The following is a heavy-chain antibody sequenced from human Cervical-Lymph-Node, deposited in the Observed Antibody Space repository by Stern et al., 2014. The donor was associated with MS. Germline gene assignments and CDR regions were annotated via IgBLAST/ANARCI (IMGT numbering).Heavy chain of an antibody. J-gene: IGHJ6*02. CDR1: GFTFSRSW. CDR3: AREFGGDYYYYGMDV. V-gene: IGHV3-7*01. Sequence: VQLMQSGGGLVQPGGSLRLSCAASGFTFSRSWMSWVRQAPGKGLEWVANINQDGSEKYSVDSMRGRFTISRDNAKNSLYLQVNSLSAEDTAVYYCAREFGGDYYYYGMDVWGQGTTVIVSS. CDR2: INQDGSEK. D-gene: IGHD2-21*01.